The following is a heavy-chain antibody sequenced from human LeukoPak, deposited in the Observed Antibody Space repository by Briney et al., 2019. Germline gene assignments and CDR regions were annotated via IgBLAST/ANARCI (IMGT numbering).Heavy chain of an antibody. J-gene: IGHJ5*02. Sequence: PGGSLRLSCAASGFTVSSNYMSWVRQAPGKGLEWVSVIYSGGSTYYADSVKDRFTISRDNSKNTLYLQMNSLRAEDTAVYYCARDSSGYNTWFDPWGQGTLVTVSS. CDR3: ARDSSGYNTWFDP. D-gene: IGHD3-22*01. CDR2: IYSGGST. CDR1: GFTVSSNY. V-gene: IGHV3-53*01.